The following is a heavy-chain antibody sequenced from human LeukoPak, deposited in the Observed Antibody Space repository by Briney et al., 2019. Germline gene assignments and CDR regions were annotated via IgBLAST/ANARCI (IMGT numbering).Heavy chain of an antibody. CDR3: ARNGVGGYQLRLYYMDV. V-gene: IGHV1-69*05. Sequence: SVKVSCKASGGTFSSYAISWVRQAPGQGLEWMGGIIPIFGTANYAQKFQGRVTITTDESTSTAYMELSSLRSEDTAVYYCARNGVGGYQLRLYYMDVWGKGTTVTVSS. D-gene: IGHD2-2*01. CDR2: IIPIFGTA. CDR1: GGTFSSYA. J-gene: IGHJ6*03.